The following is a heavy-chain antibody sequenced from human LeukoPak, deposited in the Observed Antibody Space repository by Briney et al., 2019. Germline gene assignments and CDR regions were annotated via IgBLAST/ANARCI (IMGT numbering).Heavy chain of an antibody. V-gene: IGHV3-64D*06. Sequence: PGGSLRLSCSASGFTFSSYAMHWVRQAPGKGLEYVSAISSNGGSTYYAGSVKGRFTISRDNSKNTLYLQMSSLRAEDTAVYYCVKDGPQEQWLVREYYFDYWGQGTLVTVSS. CDR1: GFTFSSYA. CDR3: VKDGPQEQWLVREYYFDY. J-gene: IGHJ4*02. CDR2: ISSNGGST. D-gene: IGHD6-19*01.